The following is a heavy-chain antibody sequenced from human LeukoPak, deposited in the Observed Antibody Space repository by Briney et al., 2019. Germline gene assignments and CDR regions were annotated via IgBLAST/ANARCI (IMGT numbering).Heavy chain of an antibody. CDR2: ISSSGSTT. J-gene: IGHJ4*02. CDR1: GFTFSSYE. Sequence: GGSLRLSCAASGFTFSSYEMNWVRQAPGKGLEWVSYISSSGSTTYYADSVKGRFTISRDNAKNSLYLQMNSLRAEDTAVYYCARDSSSWSYFDYWGQGTLVTVSS. D-gene: IGHD6-13*01. V-gene: IGHV3-48*03. CDR3: ARDSSSWSYFDY.